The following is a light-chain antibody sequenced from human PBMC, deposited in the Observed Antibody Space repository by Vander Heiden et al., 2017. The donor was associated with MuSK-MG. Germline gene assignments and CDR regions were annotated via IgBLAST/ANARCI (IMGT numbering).Light chain of an antibody. J-gene: IGKJ1*01. Sequence: DIQMTQSPLSLSASVGDRVTITCRASQSISNYLSWYQQKPGKAPKLLIYGASSLQSGVPSRLSGSGSGTDFTLTISSRQPEDFALYYCQQNYSNVLWTFGQGTKVEIK. V-gene: IGKV1-39*01. CDR3: QQNYSNVLWT. CDR2: GAS. CDR1: QSISNY.